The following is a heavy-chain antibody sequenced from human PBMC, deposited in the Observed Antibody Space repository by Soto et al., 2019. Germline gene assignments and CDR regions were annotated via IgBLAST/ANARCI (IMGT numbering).Heavy chain of an antibody. CDR1: GGTFSSYA. V-gene: IGHV1-69*06. CDR2: IIPIFGTA. CDR3: AREGNEGDYSSGQSWFDP. D-gene: IGHD6-19*01. Sequence: QVQLVQSGAEVKKPGSSVKVSCKASGGTFSSYAISWVRQAPGQGLEWMGGIIPIFGTANYAQKFQGRVTITADKYTSTAYMELSSLRSEDTAVYYCAREGNEGDYSSGQSWFDPWGQGTLVTVSS. J-gene: IGHJ5*02.